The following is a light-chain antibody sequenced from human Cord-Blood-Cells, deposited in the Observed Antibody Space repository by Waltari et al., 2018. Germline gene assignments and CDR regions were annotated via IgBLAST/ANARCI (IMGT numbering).Light chain of an antibody. CDR2: AAP. Sequence: DIQMTQSPSSLPASGGDRVTITCRASQSISSYLNWYQQKPGKAPKLLIYAAPSLQSGVPSRFSGSGSGTDFTLTISSLQPEDFATYYCQQSYSTPPLTFGGGTKVEIK. V-gene: IGKV1-39*01. J-gene: IGKJ4*01. CDR1: QSISSY. CDR3: QQSYSTPPLT.